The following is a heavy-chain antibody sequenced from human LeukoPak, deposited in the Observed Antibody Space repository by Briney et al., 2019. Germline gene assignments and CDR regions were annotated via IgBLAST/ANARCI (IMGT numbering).Heavy chain of an antibody. CDR1: GGSISSSSDY. Sequence: SETLSLPCTVSGGSISSSSDYWGWIRQPPGKGLEWIGSIYYSVTAYYNPSLKSRVTISVDTSKNHFSLKLSSVTAADTALYYCARQRAFDIWGQGTMVTVSS. V-gene: IGHV4-39*01. J-gene: IGHJ3*02. CDR3: ARQRAFDI. CDR2: IYYSVTA.